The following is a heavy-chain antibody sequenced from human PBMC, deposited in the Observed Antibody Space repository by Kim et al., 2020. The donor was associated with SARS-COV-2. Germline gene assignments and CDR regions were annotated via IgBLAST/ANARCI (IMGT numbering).Heavy chain of an antibody. CDR1: GFTFSSYA. J-gene: IGHJ4*02. V-gene: IGHV3-23*01. D-gene: IGHD6-13*01. Sequence: GGSLRLSCALSGFTFSSYAMNWVRQAPGKGLEWVSAISGSGGTTYYADSVKGRFTISRDNSKNTLYLQMDSLRAEDTAVYYCAKWGPGYSTSNYWGQGTLVTVSS. CDR2: ISGSGGTT. CDR3: AKWGPGYSTSNY.